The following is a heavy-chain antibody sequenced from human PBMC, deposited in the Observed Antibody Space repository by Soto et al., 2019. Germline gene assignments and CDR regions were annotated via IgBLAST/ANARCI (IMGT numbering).Heavy chain of an antibody. CDR2: INPNSGGT. CDR1: GYTFTGYY. CDR3: ARAGAAAAGMSGRFDP. V-gene: IGHV1-2*04. D-gene: IGHD6-13*01. Sequence: QVQLVQSGAEVKKPGASVKVSCKASGYTFTGYYMHWVRQAPGQGLEWMGWINPNSGGTNYAQKFQGWVTMTRDTSISTAYMELSRLRSDDTAVYYCARAGAAAAGMSGRFDPWGQGTLVTVSS. J-gene: IGHJ5*02.